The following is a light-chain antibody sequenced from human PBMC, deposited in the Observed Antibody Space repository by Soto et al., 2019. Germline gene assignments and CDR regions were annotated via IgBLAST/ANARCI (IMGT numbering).Light chain of an antibody. CDR2: GAS. V-gene: IGKV3-20*01. CDR1: QSVSSNY. J-gene: IGKJ3*01. CDR3: QQYGGSPLT. Sequence: EIVLTQSPGTLSLSPGERATLSCRASQSVSSNYLAWYQQKPGQAPRLLIYGASIRATGIPDRFSGSGSGTDFTLTISRLEPEDLPVYYCQQYGGSPLTFGPGTKVDIK.